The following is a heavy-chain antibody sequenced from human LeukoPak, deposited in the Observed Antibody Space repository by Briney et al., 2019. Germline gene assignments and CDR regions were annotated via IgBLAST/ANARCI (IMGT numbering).Heavy chain of an antibody. V-gene: IGHV1-2*06. Sequence: ASVKVSCKASGYTFTGYYMHWVRQAPGQGLEWMGRINPNSGGTNYAQQFQGRVTMTRDTSITTAYMELSRLRSDDTAVYYCARGPTSPSSYYDFWSGYYATHPFDYWGQGTLVTASS. CDR2: INPNSGGT. D-gene: IGHD3-3*01. J-gene: IGHJ4*02. CDR1: GYTFTGYY. CDR3: ARGPTSPSSYYDFWSGYYATHPFDY.